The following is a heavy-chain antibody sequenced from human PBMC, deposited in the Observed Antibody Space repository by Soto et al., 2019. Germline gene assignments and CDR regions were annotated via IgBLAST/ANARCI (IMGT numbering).Heavy chain of an antibody. D-gene: IGHD3-10*01. Sequence: GGSLRLSCAASGFTFTNYAMSWVRQAPGKGLEWVSSIKRDGGDKYYVDSVKGRFTISRDNTKNSLYLQMNSLRAEDTAMYYCAKVKLNSGSGYFFDSWGQGTLVTVSS. CDR1: GFTFTNYA. J-gene: IGHJ4*02. CDR2: IKRDGGDK. V-gene: IGHV3-7*05. CDR3: AKVKLNSGSGYFFDS.